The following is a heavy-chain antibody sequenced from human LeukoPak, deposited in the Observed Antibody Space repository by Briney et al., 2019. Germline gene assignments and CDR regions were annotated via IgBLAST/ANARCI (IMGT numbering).Heavy chain of an antibody. V-gene: IGHV3-23*01. CDR3: ANKYYYDSSGSSSYYFDY. CDR1: GLTFSGYA. CDR2: IDDSGGST. Sequence: GGSLRFSGSASGLTFSGYAMNWVRQAPGKGLKWVSVIDDSGGSTYYADSVKGRFTISRDNSKNTVYLQMNSLSAEDTAVYYCANKYYYDSSGSSSYYFDYWGQGTLVTVSS. D-gene: IGHD3-22*01. J-gene: IGHJ4*02.